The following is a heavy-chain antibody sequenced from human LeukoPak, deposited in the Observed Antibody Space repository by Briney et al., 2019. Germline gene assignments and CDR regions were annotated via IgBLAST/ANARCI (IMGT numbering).Heavy chain of an antibody. D-gene: IGHD3-22*01. CDR2: IIPIFGTA. V-gene: IGHV1-69*13. CDR3: ARGDTYYYDSSGYYFDY. Sequence: ASVKVSCKASGGTFSCYAISWVRQAPGQGLEWMGGIIPIFGTANYAQKFQGRVTITADESTSTAYMELSSLRSEDTAVYYCARGDTYYYDSSGYYFDYWGQGTLVTVSS. J-gene: IGHJ4*02. CDR1: GGTFSCYA.